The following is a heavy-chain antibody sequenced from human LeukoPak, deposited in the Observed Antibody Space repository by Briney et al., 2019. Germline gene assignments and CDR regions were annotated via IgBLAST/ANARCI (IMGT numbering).Heavy chain of an antibody. V-gene: IGHV3-23*01. CDR1: GFTFTTY. D-gene: IGHD2-8*02. CDR2: ISGSGDNT. Sequence: GGSLRLSCAASGFTFTTYMTWVGQAPGKGLEWVSAISGSGDNTYYADSVRGRFIISRDNSKNSLYLQISGLRAEDTAIYYCAKVPPASWWFSWSQGTLVTVSS. J-gene: IGHJ5*02. CDR3: AKVPPASWWFS.